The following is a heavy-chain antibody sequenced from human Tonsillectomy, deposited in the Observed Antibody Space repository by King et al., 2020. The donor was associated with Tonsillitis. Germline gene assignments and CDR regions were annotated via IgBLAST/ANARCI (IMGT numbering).Heavy chain of an antibody. Sequence: VQLVESGGALVQPGGSLRLSCAASEFTFSNYAMSWVRQAPGKGLEWVSSISDSGAGTFYADSVKGRFTISRDNSKNTLYLQMNSLRAEDTAVYFFAKGAYGVWYFDYWGQGTLVTVSS. V-gene: IGHV3-23*04. CDR1: EFTFSNYA. D-gene: IGHD4-17*01. CDR2: ISDSGAGT. J-gene: IGHJ4*02. CDR3: AKGAYGVWYFDY.